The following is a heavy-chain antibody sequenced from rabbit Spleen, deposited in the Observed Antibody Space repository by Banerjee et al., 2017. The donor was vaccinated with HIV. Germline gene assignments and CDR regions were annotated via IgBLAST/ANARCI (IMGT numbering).Heavy chain of an antibody. Sequence: DLVESGGGLVQPGESLKLSCKASGIDFSSYGISWVRQAPGKGLEWIAYIYPGFGITNYANSVKGRFTISSDNAQNTVFLQMTGLTAADTATYFCARDTSSSFSSYGMDLWGQGTLVTVS. J-gene: IGHJ6*01. CDR2: IYPGFGIT. D-gene: IGHD1-1*01. V-gene: IGHV1S47*01. CDR1: GIDFSSYG. CDR3: ARDTSSSFSSYGMDL.